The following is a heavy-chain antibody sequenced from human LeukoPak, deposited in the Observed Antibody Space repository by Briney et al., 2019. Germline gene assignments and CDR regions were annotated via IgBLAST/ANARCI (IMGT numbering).Heavy chain of an antibody. J-gene: IGHJ4*02. CDR2: IYYSGST. CDR1: GGSISSYY. V-gene: IGHV4-59*01. D-gene: IGHD3-10*01. CDR3: ARAPYYYGSGTSRFDY. Sequence: SETLSLTCTVSGGSISSYYWSWIRQPPGKGLEWMGYIYYSGSTNYNPSLKSRVTISVDTSKNQFSLKLSSVTAADTAVYYCARAPYYYGSGTSRFDYWGQGTLVTVSS.